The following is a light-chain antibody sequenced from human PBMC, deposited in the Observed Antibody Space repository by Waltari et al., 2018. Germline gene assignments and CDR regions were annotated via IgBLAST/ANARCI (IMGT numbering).Light chain of an antibody. Sequence: QSALTQPASVSGSPGQSITISCTGTSSDAGSYNLVSWNQQHPGKAPKLMIYEVSKRPSGVSNRFSGSKSGNTASLTISVLQAEDEADYYCCSYAGSSTFVYVFGTGTKVTVL. CDR3: CSYAGSSTFVYV. V-gene: IGLV2-23*02. J-gene: IGLJ1*01. CDR1: SSDAGSYNL. CDR2: EVS.